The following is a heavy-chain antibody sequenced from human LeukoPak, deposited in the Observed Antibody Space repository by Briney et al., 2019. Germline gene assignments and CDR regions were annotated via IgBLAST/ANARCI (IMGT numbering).Heavy chain of an antibody. J-gene: IGHJ3*02. CDR1: GYTFTSYG. D-gene: IGHD3-22*01. Sequence: GASVKVSCKASGYTFTSYGISWVRQAPGRGLEWMGWISAYNGNTNYAQKLQGRVTMTTDTSTSTAYMELRSLRSDDTAVYYCARDQYYDSSGYFYDAFDIWGQGTMVTVSS. CDR2: ISAYNGNT. CDR3: ARDQYYDSSGYFYDAFDI. V-gene: IGHV1-18*01.